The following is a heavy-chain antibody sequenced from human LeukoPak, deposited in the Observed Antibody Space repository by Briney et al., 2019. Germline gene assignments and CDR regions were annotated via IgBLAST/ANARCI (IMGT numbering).Heavy chain of an antibody. CDR2: IYPGDSDT. V-gene: IGHV5-51*01. CDR1: GYTFTTYW. D-gene: IGHD4-11*01. J-gene: IGHJ3*02. CDR3: ARRTTTIITPGAFYI. Sequence: GESLKISCKGSGYTFTTYWIGWVRQMPGKGLEWMGIIYPGDSDTRYSPSFQGQVTISADKSISTAYLQWSSLKASDTAMYYCARRTTTIITPGAFYIWGQGTVVTLTS.